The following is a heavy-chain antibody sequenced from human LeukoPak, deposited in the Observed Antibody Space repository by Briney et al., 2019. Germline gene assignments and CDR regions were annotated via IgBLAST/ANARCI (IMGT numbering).Heavy chain of an antibody. CDR3: AKTTEGYCSSASCFGFSYSYYMDV. CDR1: GGSISSYY. J-gene: IGHJ6*03. D-gene: IGHD2-2*01. CDR2: IYYSGST. Sequence: PSETLSLTCTVSGGSISSYYWSWIRQPPGKGLEWIGYIYYSGSTNYNPSLKSRVTMSVDTSKSQFSLKLSSVIAADTAVYYCAKTTEGYCSSASCFGFSYSYYMDVWGKGTTVTISS. V-gene: IGHV4-59*01.